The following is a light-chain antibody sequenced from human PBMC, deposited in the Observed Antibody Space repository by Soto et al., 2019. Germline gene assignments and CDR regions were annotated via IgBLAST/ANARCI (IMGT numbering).Light chain of an antibody. Sequence: DVVLTQSPLSLPVTLGQPASISCKSSQSLVRSDGDTYLHWFQQRPGQSPRRLINKVSDRDSGVPDRFSGSGSGTDFTLKISRVEAEDFGVYYCMQPIHWPWTFGQGTKVEIK. V-gene: IGKV2-30*02. CDR3: MQPIHWPWT. CDR1: QSLVRSDGDTY. CDR2: KVS. J-gene: IGKJ1*01.